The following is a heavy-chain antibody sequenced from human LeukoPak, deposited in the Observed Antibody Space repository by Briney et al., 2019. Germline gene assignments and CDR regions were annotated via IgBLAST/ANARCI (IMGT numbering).Heavy chain of an antibody. D-gene: IGHD6-25*01. Sequence: TGGSLRLSCAASGFTVSNNYMTWVRQAPGKGLEWVSLIYSGGSTYYADSVKGRFTISRDNSKNTLYLQMNSLRAEDTAVYYCAKYISGISDAFDIWGQGTMVTVSS. CDR1: GFTVSNNY. CDR3: AKYISGISDAFDI. J-gene: IGHJ3*02. V-gene: IGHV3-53*01. CDR2: IYSGGST.